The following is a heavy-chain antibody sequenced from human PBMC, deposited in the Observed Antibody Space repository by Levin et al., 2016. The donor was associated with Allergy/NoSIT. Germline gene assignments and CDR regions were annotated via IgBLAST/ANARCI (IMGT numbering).Heavy chain of an antibody. CDR3: AREYSSSYYYYYGMDV. D-gene: IGHD6-6*01. J-gene: IGHJ6*02. CDR1: GYTFTGYY. V-gene: IGHV1-2*02. CDR2: INPNSGGT. Sequence: ASVKVSCKASGYTFTGYYMHWVRQAPGQGLEWMGWINPNSGGTNYAQKFQGRVTMTRDTSISTAYMELSRLRSDDTAVYYCAREYSSSYYYYYGMDVWGQGTTVTVSS.